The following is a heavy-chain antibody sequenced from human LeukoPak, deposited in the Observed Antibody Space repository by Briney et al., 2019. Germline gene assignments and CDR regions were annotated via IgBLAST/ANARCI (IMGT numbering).Heavy chain of an antibody. CDR1: GGSISSGGHS. V-gene: IGHV4-30-2*05. CDR3: ARGEHNWNDLGWFDP. CDR2: IYHSGSGST. D-gene: IGHD1-20*01. J-gene: IGHJ5*02. Sequence: PSETLSLTCTVSGGSISSGGHSWSWIRQPPGKGLEWIGYIYHSGSGSTYYNPSLKSRVTISVDTSKNQFSLKLSSVTAADTAVYYCARGEHNWNDLGWFDPWGQGTLVTVSS.